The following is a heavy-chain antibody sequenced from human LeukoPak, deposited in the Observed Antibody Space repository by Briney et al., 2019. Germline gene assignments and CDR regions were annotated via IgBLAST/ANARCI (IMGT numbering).Heavy chain of an antibody. Sequence: GRSLRLSCAASGFTFSSYAMHWVRQAPGKGLEWVAVISYDGSNKYYADSVKGRFTISRDNSKNTLYLQMNSLRAEDTAVYYCARSGGYSPHDAFDIWGQGTMVTVSS. CDR2: ISYDGSNK. J-gene: IGHJ3*02. CDR1: GFTFSSYA. D-gene: IGHD3-22*01. CDR3: ARSGGYSPHDAFDI. V-gene: IGHV3-30-3*01.